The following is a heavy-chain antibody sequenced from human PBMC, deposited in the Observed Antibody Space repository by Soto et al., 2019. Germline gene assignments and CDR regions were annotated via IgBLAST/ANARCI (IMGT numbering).Heavy chain of an antibody. CDR3: ARGSEPAYSTWKVNGDY. CDR1: GYTFXSYT. J-gene: IGHJ4*02. V-gene: IGHV1-3*01. CDR2: INAGSGNT. D-gene: IGHD2-2*01. Sequence: ASVKVSCKASGYTFXSYTIHWVRQAPGQRLEWMGWINAGSGNTRYSQKLQGRVSLTRDTSASLAYMELSSLRSEDTAVYYCARGSEPAYSTWKVNGDYWGQGTPVTVSS.